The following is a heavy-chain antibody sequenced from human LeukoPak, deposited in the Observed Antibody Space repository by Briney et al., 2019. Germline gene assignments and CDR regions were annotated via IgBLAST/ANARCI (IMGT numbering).Heavy chain of an antibody. CDR3: ARGSHNRFGEFRHAFDI. CDR2: INPNSGGT. CDR1: GYTFTSYD. V-gene: IGHV1-2*02. D-gene: IGHD3-10*01. J-gene: IGHJ3*02. Sequence: ASVRVSCKASGYTFTSYDINWVRQASGQGLEWMGWINPNSGGTNYAQKFQGRVTMTRDTSISTAYMELSRLRSDDTAVYYCARGSHNRFGEFRHAFDIWGQGTMVTVSS.